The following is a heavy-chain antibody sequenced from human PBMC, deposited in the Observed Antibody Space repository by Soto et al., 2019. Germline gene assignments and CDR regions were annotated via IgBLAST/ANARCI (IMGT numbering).Heavy chain of an antibody. D-gene: IGHD2-15*01. CDR2: IKSKTDGGTT. CDR1: GFTFSNAW. V-gene: IGHV3-15*01. CDR3: TTDLPLDCSGGSCYFY. Sequence: PGGSLRLSCAASGFTFSNAWMSWVRQAPGKGLEWVGRIKSKTDGGTTDYAAPVKGRFTISRDDSKNTLYLQMNSLKTEDTAVYYCTTDLPLDCSGGSCYFYWGQGTLVTVSS. J-gene: IGHJ4*02.